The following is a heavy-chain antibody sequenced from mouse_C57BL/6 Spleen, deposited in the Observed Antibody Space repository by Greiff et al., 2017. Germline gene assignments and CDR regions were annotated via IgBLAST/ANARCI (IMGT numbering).Heavy chain of an antibody. CDR2: IHPNSGST. Sequence: QVQLQQPGAELVKPGASVKLSCKASGYTFTSYWMHWVKQRPGQGLEWIGMIHPNSGSTNYNEKFKSKATLTVDKSSSTAYMQLSSLTSADYAVYYYAREGTAQATPDYWGQGTTLTVSS. J-gene: IGHJ2*01. V-gene: IGHV1-64*01. CDR3: AREGTAQATPDY. D-gene: IGHD3-2*02. CDR1: GYTFTSYW.